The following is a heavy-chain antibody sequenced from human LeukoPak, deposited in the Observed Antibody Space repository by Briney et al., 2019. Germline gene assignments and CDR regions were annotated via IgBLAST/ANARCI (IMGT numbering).Heavy chain of an antibody. D-gene: IGHD3-10*01. CDR3: ASTMVRGRGGGFDY. CDR1: GGSISSYY. Sequence: SETLSLTCTVSGGSISSYYWSWIRQPPGKGLEWIGYIYYSGSTNYNPSLKSRVTISVDTSKNQFSLKLSSVTAADTAVYYCASTMVRGRGGGFDYWGQGTLATVSS. CDR2: IYYSGST. J-gene: IGHJ4*02. V-gene: IGHV4-59*01.